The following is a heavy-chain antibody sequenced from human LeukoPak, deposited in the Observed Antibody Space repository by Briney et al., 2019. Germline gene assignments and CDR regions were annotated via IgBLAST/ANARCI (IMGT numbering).Heavy chain of an antibody. V-gene: IGHV1-3*01. CDR2: INAGNGNT. CDR1: GYTFTSYA. J-gene: IGHJ6*02. D-gene: IGHD1-1*01. CDR3: ARENWNDLLVSDYYYGMDV. Sequence: ASVKVSCKASGYTFTSYAMHWVRQAPGQRLEWMGWINAGNGNTKYSQKFQGRVTITADKSTSTAYMELSSLRSEDTAVYYCARENWNDLLVSDYYYGMDVWGQGTTVTVSS.